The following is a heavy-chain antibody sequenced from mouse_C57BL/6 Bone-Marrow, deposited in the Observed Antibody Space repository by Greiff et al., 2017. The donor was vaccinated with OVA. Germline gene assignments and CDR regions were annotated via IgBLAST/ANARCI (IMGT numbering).Heavy chain of an antibody. CDR1: GYSFTDYN. J-gene: IGHJ2*01. Sequence: VQLQQSGPELVKPGASVKISCKASGYSFTDYNMNWVKQTNGKSLEWIGVINPNYGTTSYNQKFKGKATLTVDQSSSTAYMQLNSLTSEDSAVYYCARAFTTVVPYYFDYWGQGTTLTVSS. CDR3: ARAFTTVVPYYFDY. CDR2: INPNYGTT. D-gene: IGHD1-1*01. V-gene: IGHV1-39*01.